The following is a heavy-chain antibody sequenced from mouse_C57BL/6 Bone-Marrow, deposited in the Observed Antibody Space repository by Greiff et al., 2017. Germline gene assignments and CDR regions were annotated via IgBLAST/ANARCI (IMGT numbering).Heavy chain of an antibody. CDR1: GYTFTSYW. D-gene: IGHD2-4*01. CDR2: IDPSASYT. V-gene: IGHV1-69*01. CDR3: ARGDYDGVAY. Sequence: QVQLKQPGAELVMPGASVKLSCKASGYTFTSYWMHWVKQRPGQGLEWIGEIDPSASYTNYNHKFKGKSTLTVDKSSSTAYMQLSSLTSEDSAVYCCARGDYDGVAYGGQGTLVTVSA. J-gene: IGHJ3*01.